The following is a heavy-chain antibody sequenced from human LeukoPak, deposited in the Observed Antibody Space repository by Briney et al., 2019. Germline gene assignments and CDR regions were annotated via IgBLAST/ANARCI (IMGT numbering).Heavy chain of an antibody. CDR1: GYSFTSYW. V-gene: IGHV5-51*01. D-gene: IGHD4-17*01. CDR3: ARHLTTVTDYWYLDL. CDR2: IYPSDSDA. J-gene: IGHJ2*01. Sequence: GESLKISCKGSGYSFTSYWIGWVRQMPGKGLEWMGIIYPSDSDARYGPSFEGQVTISVDRSISTAYLQWSSLKGSDTAIYYCARHLTTVTDYWYLDLWGRGTLVTVSS.